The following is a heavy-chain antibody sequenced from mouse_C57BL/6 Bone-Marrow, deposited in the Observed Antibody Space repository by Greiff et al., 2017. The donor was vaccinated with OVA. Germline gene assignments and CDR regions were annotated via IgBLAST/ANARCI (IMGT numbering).Heavy chain of an antibody. CDR1: GFTFSDYY. CDR2: INYDGSST. Sequence: EVQVVESEGGLVQPGSSMKLSCTASGFTFSDYYMAWVRQVPEKGLEWVANINYDGSSTYYLDSLKSRFIISRDNAKNILYLQMSSLKSEDTAMYYCARRGYGSSHWYFDVWGTGTTVTVSS. J-gene: IGHJ1*03. V-gene: IGHV5-16*02. D-gene: IGHD1-1*01. CDR3: ARRGYGSSHWYFDV.